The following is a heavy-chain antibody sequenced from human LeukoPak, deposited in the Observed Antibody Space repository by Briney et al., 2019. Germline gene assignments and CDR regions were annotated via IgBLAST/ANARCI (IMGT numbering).Heavy chain of an antibody. CDR1: GFTFSSYA. D-gene: IGHD3-22*01. V-gene: IGHV3-23*01. CDR3: AKEVYSDSSGYFDY. J-gene: IGHJ4*02. CDR2: ISGSGTST. Sequence: GGSLRLSCAASGFTFSSYAMSWVRQAPRKGLEWVSGISGSGTSTYYADSVNGRFTISRDNSKNALYLQMNSLRADETAVYYCAKEVYSDSSGYFDYWGQGTLVTVSS.